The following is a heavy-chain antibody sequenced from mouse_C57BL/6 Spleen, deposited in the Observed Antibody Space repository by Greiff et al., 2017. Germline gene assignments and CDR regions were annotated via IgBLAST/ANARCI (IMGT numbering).Heavy chain of an antibody. CDR3: TRHYGSSRYYYAMDY. J-gene: IGHJ4*01. CDR1: GFTFSDAW. Sequence: EVKLVESGGGLVQPGGSMKLSCAASGFTFSDAWMDWVRQSPEKGLEWVAEIRNKANNHATYYAESVKGRFTISRDDSKSSVYLQMNSLRAEDTGIYYCTRHYGSSRYYYAMDYWGQGTSVTVSS. D-gene: IGHD1-1*01. CDR2: IRNKANNHAT. V-gene: IGHV6-6*01.